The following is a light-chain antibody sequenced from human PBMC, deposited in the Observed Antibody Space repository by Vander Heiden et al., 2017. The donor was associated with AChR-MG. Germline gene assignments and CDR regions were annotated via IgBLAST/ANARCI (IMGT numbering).Light chain of an antibody. CDR1: QSLLHSSGDNY. V-gene: IGKV2-28*01. CDR3: MQSLETSPS. CDR2: LGS. Sequence: DIVVTQSPLYLPVTPGEPASISCRSSQSLLHSSGDNYLDWYLQKPGQSPQLLIYLGSNRASGVPDRFSGSGSGTDFTLKISRVEAEDVGIYYCMQSLETSPSFGQRTKLEIK. J-gene: IGKJ2*01.